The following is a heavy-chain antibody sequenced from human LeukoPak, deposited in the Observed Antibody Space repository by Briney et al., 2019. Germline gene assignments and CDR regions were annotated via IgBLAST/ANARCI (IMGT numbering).Heavy chain of an antibody. CDR2: IYTSGST. D-gene: IGHD6-13*01. V-gene: IGHV4-61*02. CDR1: GGSISSGSYY. J-gene: IGHJ4*02. CDR3: ARGRGSSWYYFDY. Sequence: SETLSLTCTVSGGSISSGSYYWSWIRQSAGKGLEWIGRIYTSGSTNYNPSLKGRVTMSVDTSKNQFSLNLSSVTAADTAVYYCARGRGSSWYYFDYWGQGTLVTVSS.